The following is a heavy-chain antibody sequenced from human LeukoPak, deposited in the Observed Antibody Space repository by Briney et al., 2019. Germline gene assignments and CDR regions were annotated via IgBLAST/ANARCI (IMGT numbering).Heavy chain of an antibody. J-gene: IGHJ3*02. CDR2: IYRSGST. V-gene: IGHV4-38-2*01. CDR1: GYSISSGYY. CDR3: ARYSAGIHAAFDI. D-gene: IGHD6-13*01. Sequence: SETLSLTCAVSGYSISSGYYWGWIRQPPGKGLEWIGSIYRSGSTYYNPSLKSRVTISVDTSKNQFSLKLSSVTAADTAVYYCARYSAGIHAAFDIWGQGTMVTVSS.